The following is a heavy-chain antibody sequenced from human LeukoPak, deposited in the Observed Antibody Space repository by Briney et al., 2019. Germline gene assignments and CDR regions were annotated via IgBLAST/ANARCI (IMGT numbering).Heavy chain of an antibody. J-gene: IGHJ4*02. CDR2: ISSSGSTI. CDR3: AKDFVVVPGNVNYFDY. D-gene: IGHD2-21*02. V-gene: IGHV3-48*03. CDR1: GFTFSSYE. Sequence: PGGSLRLSCAASGFTFSSYEMNWVRQAPGKGLEWVSYISSSGSTIYYADSVKGRFTISRDNAKNSLYLQMNSLRAEDTAVYYCAKDFVVVPGNVNYFDYWGQGTLVTVSS.